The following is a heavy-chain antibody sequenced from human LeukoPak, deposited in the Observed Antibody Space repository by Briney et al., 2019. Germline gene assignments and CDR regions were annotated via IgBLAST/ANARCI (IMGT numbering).Heavy chain of an antibody. CDR1: GGSISSYY. CDR3: ARVPYSSSWYEGLNWFDP. D-gene: IGHD6-13*01. J-gene: IGHJ5*02. V-gene: IGHV4-59*01. CDR2: IYYSGST. Sequence: SETLSLTCTVSGGSISSYYWSWIRQPPGKGLEWIGYIYYSGSTNYNPSLKSRVTISVDTSKNQFSLKLSSVTAADTAVYYCARVPYSSSWYEGLNWFDPWGQGTLVTVSS.